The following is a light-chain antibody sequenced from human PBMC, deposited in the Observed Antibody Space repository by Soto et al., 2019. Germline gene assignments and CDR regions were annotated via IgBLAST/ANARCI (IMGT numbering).Light chain of an antibody. CDR2: GAS. CDR1: QSVSSN. CDR3: QQYNNWPQT. J-gene: IGKJ1*01. V-gene: IGKV3-15*01. Sequence: EIMMTPSPATLSVSTGERATLSCRAGQSVSSNLAWYQQKPGQAPRLLIYGASTRATGIPARFSGSGSGTEFTLTISSLQSEDFAVYYCQQYNNWPQTFGQGTKVDNK.